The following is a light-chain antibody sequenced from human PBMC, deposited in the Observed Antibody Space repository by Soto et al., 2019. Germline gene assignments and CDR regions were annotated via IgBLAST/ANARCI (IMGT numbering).Light chain of an antibody. Sequence: EVVLTQSPGTLSLSPGERATLSCRASQSLTINYLAWYQQKPGQAPRLLIYGASSRATGIPDIFSGSGSGTDFTLTISRLEPEDFAVYYCQQYADLPRTFGQGTKLEIK. CDR2: GAS. J-gene: IGKJ2*01. CDR3: QQYADLPRT. V-gene: IGKV3-20*01. CDR1: QSLTINY.